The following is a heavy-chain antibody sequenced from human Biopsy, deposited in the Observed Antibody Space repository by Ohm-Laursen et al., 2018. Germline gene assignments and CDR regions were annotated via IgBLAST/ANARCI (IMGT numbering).Heavy chain of an antibody. V-gene: IGHV4-59*01. D-gene: IGHD3-22*01. CDR3: ARDRGYYSDRTVPGYFDL. Sequence: GTLSLTCAVSGDSISSYYWSWIRQPPGKGLQWIGYVYYTGGTDYNPSLQSRVTISVDTSKNHFSLRLRSVAPADTAIYYCARDRGYYSDRTVPGYFDLWGRGTLVTVSS. J-gene: IGHJ2*01. CDR2: VYYTGGT. CDR1: GDSISSYY.